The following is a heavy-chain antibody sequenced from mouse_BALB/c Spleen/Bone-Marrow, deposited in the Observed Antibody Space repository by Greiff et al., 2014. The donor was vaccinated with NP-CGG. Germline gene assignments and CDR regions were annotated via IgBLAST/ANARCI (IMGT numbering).Heavy chain of an antibody. CDR2: IRNKPNGYTT. Sequence: EVQVVESGGGLVQPGGSLRLSCTTSGFTFTDYFMTWVRQPPEKALEWLGFIRNKPNGYTTEYNPSVKGRFTISRDNSQGILYLQMNTLRAEDSAIYYCARDYSGYFDFWGQGTTLTVSS. CDR1: GFTFTDYF. CDR3: ARDYSGYFDF. J-gene: IGHJ2*01. D-gene: IGHD5-1*01. V-gene: IGHV7-3*02.